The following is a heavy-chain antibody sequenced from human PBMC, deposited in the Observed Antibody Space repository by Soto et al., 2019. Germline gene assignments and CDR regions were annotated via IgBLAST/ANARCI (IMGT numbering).Heavy chain of an antibody. CDR3: ARRYCTNGVCYFDY. CDR2: IYYSGST. V-gene: IGHV4-59*01. D-gene: IGHD2-8*01. CDR1: GGSISSYY. J-gene: IGHJ4*02. Sequence: SETLSLTCTVSGGSISSYYWSWIRQPPGKGLEWIGYIYYSGSTNYNPSLKSRVTISVDTSKNQFSLKLSSVTAADTAVYYCARRYCTNGVCYFDYWGQGTLVTVS.